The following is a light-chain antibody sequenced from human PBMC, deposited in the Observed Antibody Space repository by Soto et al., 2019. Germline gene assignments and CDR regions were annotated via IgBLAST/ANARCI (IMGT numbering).Light chain of an antibody. CDR2: GAS. CDR3: QQYYRWPFT. CDR1: QSVSSN. J-gene: IGKJ3*01. Sequence: DIEMTQSPSTLSVSPGERATLSCRASQSVSSNLDWYQQKPGQAPRLLIYGASTRATGIPARFSGSGSGTEFTLTISSLQSEDFAVYYCQQYYRWPFTFGPGTKVDIK. V-gene: IGKV3-15*01.